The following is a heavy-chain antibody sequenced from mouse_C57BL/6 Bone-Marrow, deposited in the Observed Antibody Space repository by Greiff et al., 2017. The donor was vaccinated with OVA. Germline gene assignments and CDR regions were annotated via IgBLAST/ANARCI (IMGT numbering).Heavy chain of an antibody. V-gene: IGHV14-4*01. CDR2: IDPENGDT. D-gene: IGHD1-1*01. Sequence: EVQLQQSGAELVRPGASVKLSCTASGFNIKDDYMHWVKPRPEQGLEWIGWIDPENGDTESASKFQGKATITADTSSNTAYLQLSSLTSEDTAVYYCTTYYGSSSYAMDYWGQGTSVTVSS. CDR1: GFNIKDDY. J-gene: IGHJ4*01. CDR3: TTYYGSSSYAMDY.